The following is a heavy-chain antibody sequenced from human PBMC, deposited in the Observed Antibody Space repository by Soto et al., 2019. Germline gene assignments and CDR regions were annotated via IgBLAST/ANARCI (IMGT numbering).Heavy chain of an antibody. CDR2: IYPGDFDT. J-gene: IGHJ6*02. CDR3: TRPLMIGGNYGMEV. D-gene: IGHD3-16*01. CDR1: GYSFVSYW. Sequence: PGESLKISCKASGYSFVSYWIAWVRHMPGKGLEWMGIIYPGDFDTRYGPSFEGQVTISADTSTSTAYLQWSSLKASDTATYFCTRPLMIGGNYGMEVWGQGTAVTVYS. V-gene: IGHV5-51*01.